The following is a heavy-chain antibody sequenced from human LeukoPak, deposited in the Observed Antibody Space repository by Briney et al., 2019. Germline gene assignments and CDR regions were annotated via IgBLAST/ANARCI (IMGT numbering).Heavy chain of an antibody. Sequence: SQTLSLTCAISGDSVSSNRAAWNWIRQSPSRGLEWLGRTYYRSKWYNDYAVSVKSRITINPDTSKNQFSLQLNSVTPEDTAVYYCAREVVGGNSFSYYYYGMDVWGQGTTVTVSS. J-gene: IGHJ6*02. CDR1: GDSVSSNRAA. CDR2: TYYRSKWYN. D-gene: IGHD4-23*01. CDR3: AREVVGGNSFSYYYYGMDV. V-gene: IGHV6-1*01.